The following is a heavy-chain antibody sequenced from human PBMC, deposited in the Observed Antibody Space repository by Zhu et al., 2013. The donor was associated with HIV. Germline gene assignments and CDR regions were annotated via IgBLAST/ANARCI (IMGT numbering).Heavy chain of an antibody. J-gene: IGHJ4*02. CDR1: GFTFSGSA. CDR3: VRESFWSSSWPYYFDY. Sequence: EVQLVESGGGLVQPGGSLKLSCAASGFTFSGSAMHWVRQASGKGLEWVGRIRSKANSYATAYAASVKGRFTISRDDSKNTAYLQMNSLKTEDTAVYYCVRESFWSSSWPYYFDYWGQGTLVTVSS. CDR2: IRSKANSYAT. V-gene: IGHV3-73*02. D-gene: IGHD6-13*01.